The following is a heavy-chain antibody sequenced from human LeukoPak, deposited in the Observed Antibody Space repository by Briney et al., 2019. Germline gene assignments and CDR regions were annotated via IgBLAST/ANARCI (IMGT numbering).Heavy chain of an antibody. Sequence: GSLRLSCAASRFTFSDYYMNWIRQAPGKGLEWIGEINHSGSTNYNPSLKSRVTISVDTSKNQFSLKLSSVTAADTAVYYCARRGDYYGSGSHPHYWGQGTLVTVSS. J-gene: IGHJ4*02. V-gene: IGHV4-34*01. CDR3: ARRGDYYGSGSHPHY. CDR1: RFTFSDYY. CDR2: INHSGST. D-gene: IGHD3-10*01.